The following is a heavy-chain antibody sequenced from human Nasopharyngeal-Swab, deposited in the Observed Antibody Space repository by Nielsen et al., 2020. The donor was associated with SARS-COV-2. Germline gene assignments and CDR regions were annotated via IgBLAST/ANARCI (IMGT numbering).Heavy chain of an antibody. CDR3: ARIRTGAYFDY. D-gene: IGHD1-14*01. Sequence: GGSLRLSCAASGFTFSSYAMSWVRQAPGKGLEWVSTISGSDGSAYYADSVKGRFTISRENSRNTLCLQMNSLRAEDTAVYYCARIRTGAYFDYWGQGTLVTVSS. CDR2: ISGSDGSA. J-gene: IGHJ4*02. V-gene: IGHV3-23*01. CDR1: GFTFSSYA.